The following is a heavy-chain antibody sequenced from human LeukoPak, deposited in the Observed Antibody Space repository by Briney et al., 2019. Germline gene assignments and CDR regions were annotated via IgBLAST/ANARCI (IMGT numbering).Heavy chain of an antibody. V-gene: IGHV4-59*01. CDR1: GGSISSYY. CDR2: IYYSGST. J-gene: IGHJ4*02. Sequence: PSETLSLTCTVSGGSISSYYWGWIRQPPGKGLEWIGYIYYSGSTNYDPSLKSRVTISVDTSKNQFSLKLSSVTAADTAVYYCAGSITIFGVVDYWGQGTLVTVSS. CDR3: AGSITIFGVVDY. D-gene: IGHD3-3*01.